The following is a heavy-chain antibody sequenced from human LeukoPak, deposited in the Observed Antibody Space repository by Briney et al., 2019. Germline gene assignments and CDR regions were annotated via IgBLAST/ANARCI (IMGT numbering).Heavy chain of an antibody. V-gene: IGHV4-30-4*08. CDR3: ARQARAGTTLDY. J-gene: IGHJ4*02. CDR1: GGSISSGDYY. D-gene: IGHD6-19*01. CDR2: IYYSGST. Sequence: KSSQTLSLTCTVSGGSISSGDYYWSWIRQPPGKGLEWIGYIYYSGSTYYNPSLKSRVTISVDTSKNQFSLKLSSVTAADTAVYYCARQARAGTTLDYWGQGTLVTVSA.